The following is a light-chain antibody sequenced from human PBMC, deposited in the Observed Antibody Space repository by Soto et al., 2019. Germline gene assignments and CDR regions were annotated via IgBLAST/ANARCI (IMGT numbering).Light chain of an antibody. CDR3: CSYSGTYAWV. V-gene: IGLV2-11*01. CDR1: SSDVGAYNY. CDR2: DVS. Sequence: QSVLTQPRSVSGSPGQSVTISCTRTSSDVGAYNYVSWYQHHPGKAPKFMIYDVSKRSSGVPDRFSGSKSGYTASLTISGLQAEDEADYYCCSYSGTYAWVFGGGTKLTVL. J-gene: IGLJ3*02.